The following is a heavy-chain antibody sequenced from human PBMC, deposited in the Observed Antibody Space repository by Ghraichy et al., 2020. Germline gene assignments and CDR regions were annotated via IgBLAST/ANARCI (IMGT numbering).Heavy chain of an antibody. CDR2: MHHSGST. CDR3: AGSFAVIRYFQV. D-gene: IGHD2/OR15-2a*01. Sequence: SETLSLTCTVSGGSISSSNYYWGWIRQPPGKGLEWIGSMHHSGSTYYSPSLKTRVTMSADTSKNQVSLKLTSVTAADTAVYYCAGSFAVIRYFQVWGRGTLVTVSS. V-gene: IGHV4-39*01. CDR1: GGSISSSNYY. J-gene: IGHJ2*01.